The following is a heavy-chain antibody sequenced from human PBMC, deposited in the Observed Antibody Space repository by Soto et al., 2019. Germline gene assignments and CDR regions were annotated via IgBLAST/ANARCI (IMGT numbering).Heavy chain of an antibody. CDR3: ARDPYDSSGPHFDL. J-gene: IGHJ2*01. D-gene: IGHD3-22*01. Sequence: SETLSLTCTVSGGSISSYYWSWVRQPPGKGLEWIGYIYYSGSTNYNPSLKSRVTISVDTSKNQFSLKLSSVTAADTAVYYCARDPYDSSGPHFDLWGRGTLVTVSS. CDR2: IYYSGST. V-gene: IGHV4-59*01. CDR1: GGSISSYY.